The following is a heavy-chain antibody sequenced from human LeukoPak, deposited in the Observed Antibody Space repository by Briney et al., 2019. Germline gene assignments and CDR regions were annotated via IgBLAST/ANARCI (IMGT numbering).Heavy chain of an antibody. CDR2: INHSGST. V-gene: IGHV4-34*01. J-gene: IGHJ4*02. CDR1: GGSFSGYY. Sequence: SETLSLTCAVYGGSFSGYYWSWIRQPPGKGLEWIGEINHSGSTNHNPSLKSRVTISVDTSKNQFSLKLSSVTAADTAVYYCARAGWYDYVWGSYRSYGFDYWGQGTLVTVSS. D-gene: IGHD3-16*02. CDR3: ARAGWYDYVWGSYRSYGFDY.